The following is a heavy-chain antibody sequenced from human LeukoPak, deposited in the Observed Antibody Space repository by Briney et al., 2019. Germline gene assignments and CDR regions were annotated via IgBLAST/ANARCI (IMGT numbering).Heavy chain of an antibody. J-gene: IGHJ4*02. Sequence: GRSLRLSCAASGFTFSSYAMSWVRQAPGKGLEWVSAISGSGGSTYYADSVKGRFTISRDNSKNTLYLQMNSLRAEDTVVYYCAKALLYYDFWSGPSHDYWGQGTLVTVSS. CDR2: ISGSGGST. CDR1: GFTFSSYA. CDR3: AKALLYYDFWSGPSHDY. V-gene: IGHV3-23*01. D-gene: IGHD3-3*01.